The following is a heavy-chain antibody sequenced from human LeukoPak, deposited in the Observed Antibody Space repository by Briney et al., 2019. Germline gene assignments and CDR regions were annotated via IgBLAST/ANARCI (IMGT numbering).Heavy chain of an antibody. V-gene: IGHV1-18*01. CDR3: ARTSGSYYHAFDI. Sequence: ASGTVPCTASGYTFTSYGISWVRQAPGQGLELMGWISAYNGNTNYAQKLQGRVTMTTDTSTSTAYMELRSLRSDDTAVYYCARTSGSYYHAFDIWGQGTMVTVSS. J-gene: IGHJ3*02. CDR2: ISAYNGNT. CDR1: GYTFTSYG. D-gene: IGHD1-26*01.